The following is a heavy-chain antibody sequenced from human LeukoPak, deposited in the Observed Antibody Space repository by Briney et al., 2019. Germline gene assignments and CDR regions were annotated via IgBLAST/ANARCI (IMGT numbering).Heavy chain of an antibody. V-gene: IGHV4-59*01. D-gene: IGHD3-22*01. CDR1: GGPISSYY. CDR3: ARFISGYQIRFDY. J-gene: IGHJ4*02. CDR2: IYYSGST. Sequence: SETLSLTCTVSGGPISSYYWSWIRQPPGKGLEWIGYIYYSGSTNYNPSLKSRVTISVDTSKNQFSLKLSSVTAADTAVYYCARFISGYQIRFDYWGQGTLVTVSS.